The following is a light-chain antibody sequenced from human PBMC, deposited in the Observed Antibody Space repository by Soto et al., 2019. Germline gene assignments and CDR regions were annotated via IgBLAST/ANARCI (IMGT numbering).Light chain of an antibody. CDR2: DAS. CDR1: QSVSSF. CDR3: HQRSNWPIT. J-gene: IGKJ5*01. Sequence: DIVLTQSPATLSLSPGERATLSCRARQSVSSFLACYQQRPGQAPRLHIYDASNRATGIPARFIGSGSGTDFTLTISSLEPEDFAVYYCHQRSNWPITFGQGKRLEI. V-gene: IGKV3-11*01.